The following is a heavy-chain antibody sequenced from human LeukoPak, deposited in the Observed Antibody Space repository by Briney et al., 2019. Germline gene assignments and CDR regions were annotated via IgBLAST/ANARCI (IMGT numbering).Heavy chain of an antibody. CDR2: ISSSSSYT. CDR1: GFTFSDYY. V-gene: IGHV3-11*06. D-gene: IGHD1-26*01. Sequence: GGSLRLSCAASGFTFSDYYMSWIRQAPGKGLEWVSYISSSSSYTNYAGSVKGRFTISRDNAKNSQYLQMNSLRAEDTAVYYCARDGIVGATDYGMDVWGQGTTVTVSS. J-gene: IGHJ6*02. CDR3: ARDGIVGATDYGMDV.